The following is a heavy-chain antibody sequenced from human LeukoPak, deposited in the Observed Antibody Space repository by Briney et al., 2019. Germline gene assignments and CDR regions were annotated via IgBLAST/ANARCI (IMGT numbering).Heavy chain of an antibody. CDR1: GFPFSNYW. Sequence: GGSLRLSCATSGFPFSNYWMHWVRQAPGKGLVWVSRISPDGSSTDYADSVKGRFTISRDSPKNTLYLQMNGMRAEDTAVYYCARGIHYYYGSGSLIDYWGQGTLVTVSS. CDR2: ISPDGSST. CDR3: ARGIHYYYGSGSLIDY. D-gene: IGHD3-10*01. V-gene: IGHV3-74*01. J-gene: IGHJ4*02.